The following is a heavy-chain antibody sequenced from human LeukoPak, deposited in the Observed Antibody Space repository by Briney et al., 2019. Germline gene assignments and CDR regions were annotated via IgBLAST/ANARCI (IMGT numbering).Heavy chain of an antibody. V-gene: IGHV3-7*01. J-gene: IGHJ4*02. D-gene: IGHD6-13*01. CDR3: ARDESNTWSTLEY. CDR2: IKQDGSEK. Sequence: GGSLRLSCAASGFTFSGYWMSWVRQAPGKGLEWVANIKQDGSEKYYVDSVKGRFTISRDNAKNSLFLQMNSLRAEDTAVYYCARDESNTWSTLEYWGQGTLVAVSS. CDR1: GFTFSGYW.